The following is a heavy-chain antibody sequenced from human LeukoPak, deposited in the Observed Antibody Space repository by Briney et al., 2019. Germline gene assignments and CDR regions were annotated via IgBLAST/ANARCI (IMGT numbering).Heavy chain of an antibody. CDR3: AREFTGYPPAAFDI. D-gene: IGHD5-12*01. V-gene: IGHV4-31*03. CDR1: GGSISSGGYY. J-gene: IGHJ3*02. CDR2: IYYSGST. Sequence: SQTLSLTCTVSGGSISSGGYYWSWIRQHPGKGLEWIGYIYYSGSTYYNPSLKSRVTISVDTSKNQFSLKLSSMTAADTAVYYCAREFTGYPPAAFDIWGQGTMVTVSS.